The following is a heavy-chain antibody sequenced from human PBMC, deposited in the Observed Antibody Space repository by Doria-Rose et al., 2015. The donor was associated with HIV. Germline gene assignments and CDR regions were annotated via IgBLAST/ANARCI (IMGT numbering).Heavy chain of an antibody. V-gene: IGHV4-4*09. D-gene: IGHD3-10*01. CDR2: IYSSGST. J-gene: IGHJ6*03. Sequence: RQPPGKGLEWIGYIYSSGSTHYNSSLKSRVTISIDTSKNQFSLKLSSVTAADTAVYYCARSRPSRGIYYSLDVWGKGTTVTVSS. CDR3: ARSRPSRGIYYSLDV.